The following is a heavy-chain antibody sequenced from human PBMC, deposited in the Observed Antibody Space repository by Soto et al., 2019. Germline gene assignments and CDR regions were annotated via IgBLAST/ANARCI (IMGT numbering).Heavy chain of an antibody. V-gene: IGHV1-69*02. CDR2: IIPILGIA. D-gene: IGHD3-3*01. J-gene: IGHJ4*02. Sequence: QVQLVQSGAEVKKPGSSVKVSCKASGGTFSSYTISWVRQAPGQGLEWMGRIIPILGIANYAQKFQGRVTITADKSTSTADMDLSSLISEDTAVYYCARFDFGEYYFDYWGKGTLVTVSS. CDR3: ARFDFGEYYFDY. CDR1: GGTFSSYT.